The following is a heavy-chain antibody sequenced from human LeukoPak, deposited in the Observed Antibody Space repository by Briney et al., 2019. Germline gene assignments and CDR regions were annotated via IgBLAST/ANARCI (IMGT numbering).Heavy chain of an antibody. CDR2: IYYSGSI. CDR3: ASDDTGYSSGWSKDFDY. V-gene: IGHV4-39*02. CDR1: GGSISSSSYY. D-gene: IGHD6-19*01. J-gene: IGHJ4*02. Sequence: SETLSLTCTVSGGSISSSSYYWGWIRQPPGKGLEWIGSIYYSGSIFYNPSLKRRGTISIDTSKNHFSLKLSSVTAADTAVYYCASDDTGYSSGWSKDFDYWGQGTLVTVSS.